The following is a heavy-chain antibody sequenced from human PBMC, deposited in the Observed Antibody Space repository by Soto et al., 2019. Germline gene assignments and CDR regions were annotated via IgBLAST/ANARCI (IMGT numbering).Heavy chain of an antibody. CDR1: GGSISSSSYY. J-gene: IGHJ6*03. V-gene: IGHV4-39*01. CDR3: ARHPILSGPVDYYYYMDV. D-gene: IGHD5-12*01. CDR2: IYYSGRT. Sequence: QLQLQESGPGLVKPSETLSLTCTVSGGSISSSSYYWGWIRQPPGKGLEWIGSIYYSGRTYYNPSLKSRVTISVDTSKNQFSLKLSSVTAADTAVYYCARHPILSGPVDYYYYMDVWGKGTTVTVSS.